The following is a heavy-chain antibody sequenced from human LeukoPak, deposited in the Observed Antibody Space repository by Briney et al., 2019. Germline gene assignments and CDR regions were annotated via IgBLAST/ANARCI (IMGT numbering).Heavy chain of an antibody. J-gene: IGHJ6*03. CDR3: ARRAAAGTSSGWKYYYYMDV. Sequence: SETLSLTCTVSGGSISSYYWSWIRQPPGKGLEWIGYIYYSGSTNYNPSLKSRVTISVETSKNQFSLKLSSVTAADTAVYYCARRAAAGTSSGWKYYYYMDVWGKGTTVTVSS. CDR1: GGSISSYY. V-gene: IGHV4-59*01. D-gene: IGHD6-13*01. CDR2: IYYSGST.